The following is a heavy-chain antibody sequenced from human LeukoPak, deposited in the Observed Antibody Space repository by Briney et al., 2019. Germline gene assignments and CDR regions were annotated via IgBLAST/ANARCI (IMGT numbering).Heavy chain of an antibody. CDR1: GFTFRSHW. CDR3: ATISAQTFDI. CDR2: IKPDGIDK. Sequence: GGSLRLSCVGSGFTFRSHWVNWVRQSPRKGLEWVANIKPDGIDKYYVDSARGRFTVSRDNTKNSAFLQMNSLRAEDTAIYYCATISAQTFDIWGQGTLVSVSS. J-gene: IGHJ3*02. D-gene: IGHD5-24*01. V-gene: IGHV3-7*01.